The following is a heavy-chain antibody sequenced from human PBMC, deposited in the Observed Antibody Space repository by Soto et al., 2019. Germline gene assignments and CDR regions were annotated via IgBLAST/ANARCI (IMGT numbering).Heavy chain of an antibody. D-gene: IGHD2-2*01. V-gene: IGHV1-3*01. J-gene: IGHJ6*02. CDR3: ARVYCSTPTCYGYYAMDV. Sequence: ASVKVSCKASGYTFSNYAMHWVRQAPGQRLEWMGWINSGNGNTKYSQNLQGRVAITRDTSASTAYVELSSLRSEDTAVYYCARVYCSTPTCYGYYAMDVWGQGTTVTVSS. CDR1: GYTFSNYA. CDR2: INSGNGNT.